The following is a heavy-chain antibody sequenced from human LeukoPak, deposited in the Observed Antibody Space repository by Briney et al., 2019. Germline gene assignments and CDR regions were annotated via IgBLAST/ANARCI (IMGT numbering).Heavy chain of an antibody. CDR2: INHSGST. Sequence: SETLSLTCAVYGGSFSGYYWSWIGQPPGKGLEWIGGINHSGSTNYHPSLKSRVTISVDTSKNQFSLKLSSVTAADTAVYCCARCQGRSTSCYRGTDYWGQGTLVTVSS. V-gene: IGHV4-34*01. J-gene: IGHJ4*02. D-gene: IGHD2-2*02. CDR1: GGSFSGYY. CDR3: ARCQGRSTSCYRGTDY.